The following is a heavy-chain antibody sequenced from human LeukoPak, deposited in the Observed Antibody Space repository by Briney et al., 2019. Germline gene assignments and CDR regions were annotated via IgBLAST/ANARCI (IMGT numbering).Heavy chain of an antibody. CDR3: ARGKSRGAYYYYYMDV. V-gene: IGHV1-8*01. J-gene: IGHJ6*03. D-gene: IGHD5-24*01. CDR1: GYTFTSYD. CDR2: MNPNSGNT. Sequence: ASVKVSCKASGYTFTSYDINWVRQATGQGLEWMGWMNPNSGNTGYAQKFQGRVTMTRNTSISTAYMELSSLRSEDTAVYYCARGKSRGAYYYYYMDVWGKGTTVTISS.